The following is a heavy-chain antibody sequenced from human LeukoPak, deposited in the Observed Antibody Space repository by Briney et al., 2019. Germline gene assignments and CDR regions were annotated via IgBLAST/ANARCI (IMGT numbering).Heavy chain of an antibody. CDR2: LNSDGSST. CDR3: ARSRYDYIWGIDY. CDR1: GFTFSNYW. Sequence: GGSLRLSCAASGFTFSNYWMHWVRQAPGKGLVWVSRLNSDGSSTNYADSVKGRFTISRDNAKNTLYLQMNSLRDEDTAVFYCARSRYDYIWGIDYWGQGTLVTVSS. D-gene: IGHD3-16*01. J-gene: IGHJ4*02. V-gene: IGHV3-74*01.